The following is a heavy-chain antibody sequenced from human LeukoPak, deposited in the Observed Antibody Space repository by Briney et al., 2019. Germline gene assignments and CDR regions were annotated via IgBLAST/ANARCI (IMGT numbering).Heavy chain of an antibody. CDR2: LNSDGSST. CDR3: ARSRYDYIWGIDY. CDR1: GFTFSNYW. Sequence: GGSLRLSCAASGFTFSNYWMHWVRQAPGKGLVWVSRLNSDGSSTNYADSVKGRFTISRDNAKNTLYLQMNSLRDEDTAVFYCARSRYDYIWGIDYWGQGTLVTVSS. D-gene: IGHD3-16*01. J-gene: IGHJ4*02. V-gene: IGHV3-74*01.